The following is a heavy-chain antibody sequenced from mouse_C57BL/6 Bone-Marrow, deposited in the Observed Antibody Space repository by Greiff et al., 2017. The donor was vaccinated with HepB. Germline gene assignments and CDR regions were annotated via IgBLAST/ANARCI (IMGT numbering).Heavy chain of an antibody. CDR3: ARWGYGSSYGEGY. V-gene: IGHV1-50*01. D-gene: IGHD1-1*01. Sequence: VQLQQPGAELVKPGASVKLSCKASGYTFTSYWMQWVKQRPGQGLEWIGEIDPSDSYTNYNQKFKGKATLTVDTSSSTAYMQLSSLTSEDSAVYYCARWGYGSSYGEGYWGQGTTLTVSS. CDR1: GYTFTSYW. CDR2: IDPSDSYT. J-gene: IGHJ2*01.